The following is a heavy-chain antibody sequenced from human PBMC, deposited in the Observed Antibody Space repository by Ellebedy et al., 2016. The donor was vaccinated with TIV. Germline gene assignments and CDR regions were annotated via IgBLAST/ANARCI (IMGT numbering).Heavy chain of an antibody. CDR3: ARLSRVYDSSGYNWFDP. CDR2: IIPILGIA. Sequence: AASVKVSCKASGGTFSSYAISWVRQAPGQGLKWMGRIIPILGIANYAQKFQGRITITADKSTSTAYMELSSLRAEDTAVYYCARLSRVYDSSGYNWFDPWGQGTLVTVSS. J-gene: IGHJ5*02. V-gene: IGHV1-69*04. D-gene: IGHD3-22*01. CDR1: GGTFSSYA.